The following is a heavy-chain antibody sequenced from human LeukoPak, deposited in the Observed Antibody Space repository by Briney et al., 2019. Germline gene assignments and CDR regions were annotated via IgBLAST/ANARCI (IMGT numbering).Heavy chain of an antibody. CDR1: GYTFTSYD. D-gene: IGHD2-2*02. V-gene: IGHV1-69*05. J-gene: IGHJ4*02. Sequence: GASVKVSCKASGYTFTSYDISWVRQAPGQGLEWMGGIIPIFGTANYAQKFQGRVTITTDESTSTAYMELSSLRSEDTAVYYCASGRDIVVVPAAIQFDYWGQGTLVTVSS. CDR3: ASGRDIVVVPAAIQFDY. CDR2: IIPIFGTA.